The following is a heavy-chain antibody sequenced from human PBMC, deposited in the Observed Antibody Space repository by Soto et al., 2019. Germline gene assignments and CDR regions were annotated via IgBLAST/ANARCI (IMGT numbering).Heavy chain of an antibody. CDR1: GGTFSSYA. J-gene: IGHJ4*02. D-gene: IGHD1-26*01. V-gene: IGHV1-69*01. Sequence: QVQLVQSGAEVKKPGSSVKVSCKASGGTFSSYAISWVRQAPGQGREWMGGIIPIFGTANYAQKFQGRVTIAADESTSTAYMELSSLRSEDTAVYYCARDTYSGSYAVDYWGQGTLLTVSS. CDR3: ARDTYSGSYAVDY. CDR2: IIPIFGTA.